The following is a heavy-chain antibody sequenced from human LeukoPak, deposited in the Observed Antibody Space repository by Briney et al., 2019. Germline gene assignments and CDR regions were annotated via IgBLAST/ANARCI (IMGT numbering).Heavy chain of an antibody. CDR3: AICGGGACHKGYSDH. V-gene: IGHV3-66*01. D-gene: IGHD2-21*01. CDR2: IYSGGNT. Sequence: GGSLRLSCAASGFTVSTNYMSWVRQAPGRGLEWVSVIYSGGNTYYADSVKGRFTISRDNSKNTLYLQMNSLRADDTAVYYFAICGGGACHKGYSDHWGQGTLVTVSS. CDR1: GFTVSTNY. J-gene: IGHJ4*02.